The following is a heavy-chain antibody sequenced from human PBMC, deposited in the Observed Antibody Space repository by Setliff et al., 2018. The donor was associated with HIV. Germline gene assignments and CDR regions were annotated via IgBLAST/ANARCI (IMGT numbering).Heavy chain of an antibody. CDR3: AGSPGLGYCSTPIDY. Sequence: SCAASGFSFSSYALNWVRQDPGTGLEWVSVISGSGDTTYYADSVKGRFTISRDNSKNTLYPQMNSLRAEDTAIYYCAGSPGLGYCSTPIDYWGQGTLVTVSS. J-gene: IGHJ4*02. D-gene: IGHD2-2*01. V-gene: IGHV3-23*01. CDR2: ISGSGDTT. CDR1: GFSFSSYA.